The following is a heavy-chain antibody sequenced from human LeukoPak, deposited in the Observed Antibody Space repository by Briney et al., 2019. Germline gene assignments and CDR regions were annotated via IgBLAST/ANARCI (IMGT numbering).Heavy chain of an antibody. V-gene: IGHV3-11*01. J-gene: IGHJ4*02. D-gene: IGHD3-10*01. CDR3: ARESDYGSGWRVSYYFDY. Sequence: GGSLRLSCAAPGFTFSDYDMSWVRQAPGKGLEWVSYISSSGSSTYYADSVKGRFTISRDNAKKSLYLQMDSLRAEDTAVYYCARESDYGSGWRVSYYFDYWGKGTLVTVSS. CDR1: GFTFSDYD. CDR2: ISSSGSST.